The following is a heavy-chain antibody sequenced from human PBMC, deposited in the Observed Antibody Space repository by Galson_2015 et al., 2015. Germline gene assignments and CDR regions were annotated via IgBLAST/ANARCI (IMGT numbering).Heavy chain of an antibody. V-gene: IGHV3-30*04. Sequence: SLRLSCAASGFTFSSYAMHWVRQAPGKGLEWVAVISYDGRNKYYADSVKGRFTISRDNSKNTLYLQMNSLRAEDTAVYYCARDRGGGGYFDYWGQGTLVTVSS. D-gene: IGHD3-10*01. CDR2: ISYDGRNK. J-gene: IGHJ4*02. CDR1: GFTFSSYA. CDR3: ARDRGGGGYFDY.